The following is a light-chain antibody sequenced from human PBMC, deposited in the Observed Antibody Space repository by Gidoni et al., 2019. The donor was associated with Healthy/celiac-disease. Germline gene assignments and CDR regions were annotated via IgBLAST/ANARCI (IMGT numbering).Light chain of an antibody. J-gene: IGKJ1*01. CDR1: QSISSW. CDR2: KAS. V-gene: IGKV1-5*03. CDR3: QQYNSYSRWT. Sequence: DIQMTQSPSTLSASVGDRVTITCRASQSISSWLAWYQQKPGKAPKLLIYKASSLESGVPSRFRGSGSVTEFTLTISSLQPDDFATYYCQQYNSYSRWTFGQGTKVEIK.